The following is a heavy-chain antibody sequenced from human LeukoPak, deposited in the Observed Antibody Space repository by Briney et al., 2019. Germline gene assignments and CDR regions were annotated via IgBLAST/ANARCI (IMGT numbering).Heavy chain of an antibody. D-gene: IGHD6-19*01. V-gene: IGHV4-59*01. J-gene: IGHJ4*02. CDR3: ARGAGWYEY. Sequence: SETLSLTCTVSGGSISPYYWSWIRQPPGKGLEWIGYISYSGSTNYNPSLKSRVTISVDSSKNQFSLKLSSMTAAGTAVYYCARGAGWYEYWGQGTLVTVSS. CDR1: GGSISPYY. CDR2: ISYSGST.